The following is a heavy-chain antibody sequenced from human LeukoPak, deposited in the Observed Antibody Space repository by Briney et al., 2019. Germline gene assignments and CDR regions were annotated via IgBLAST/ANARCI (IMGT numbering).Heavy chain of an antibody. D-gene: IGHD6-6*01. V-gene: IGHV1-69*05. CDR3: ARSFGQLADLPDY. J-gene: IGHJ4*02. Sequence: SSVKVSCKASGGTFSSYAISWVRQAPGQGLEWMGGIIPIFGTANHAQKFQGRVTITTDESTSTAYMELSSLRSEDTAVYYCARSFGQLADLPDYWGQGTLVTVSS. CDR2: IIPIFGTA. CDR1: GGTFSSYA.